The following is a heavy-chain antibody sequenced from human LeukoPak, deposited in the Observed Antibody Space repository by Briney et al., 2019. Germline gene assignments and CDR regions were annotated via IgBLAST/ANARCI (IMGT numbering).Heavy chain of an antibody. D-gene: IGHD3-16*02. CDR3: AKVAYLGELSSHFDY. J-gene: IGHJ4*02. CDR2: IRYDGSNK. V-gene: IGHV3-30*02. CDR1: GFTFSSYG. Sequence: PGGSQRLSCAASGFTFSSYGMHWVRQAPGKGLEWVAFIRYDGSNKYYADSVKGRFTISRDNSKNTLYLQMNSLRAEDTAVYYCAKVAYLGELSSHFDYWGQGTLVTVSS.